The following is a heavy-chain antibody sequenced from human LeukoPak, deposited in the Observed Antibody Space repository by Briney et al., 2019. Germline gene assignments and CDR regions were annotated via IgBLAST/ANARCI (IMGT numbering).Heavy chain of an antibody. Sequence: ASVKVSCKASGYTFTGYYMHWVRQAPGRGLEWMGRINPNSGGTNYAQKFQGRVTMTRDTSISTAYMELSRLRSDDTAVYYCARSETDYGDYSPNYYYGMDVWGQGTTVTVSS. CDR3: ARSETDYGDYSPNYYYGMDV. CDR2: INPNSGGT. V-gene: IGHV1-2*06. D-gene: IGHD4-17*01. J-gene: IGHJ6*02. CDR1: GYTFTGYY.